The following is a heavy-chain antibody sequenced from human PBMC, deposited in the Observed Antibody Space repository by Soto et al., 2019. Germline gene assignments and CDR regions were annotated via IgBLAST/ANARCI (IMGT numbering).Heavy chain of an antibody. V-gene: IGHV6-1*01. D-gene: IGHD6-19*01. J-gene: IGHJ4*02. CDR2: TYYRSNWRH. Sequence: PSQTLSLTCXISGDSVSSNTAAWNWIRSSPSRGLEWLGRTYYRSNWRHDYAVSVKSRITVNPDTSKNHFSLQLNSVTPADTAVYYCARGVAGTGFDLWGQGTLVTVSS. CDR1: GDSVSSNTAA. CDR3: ARGVAGTGFDL.